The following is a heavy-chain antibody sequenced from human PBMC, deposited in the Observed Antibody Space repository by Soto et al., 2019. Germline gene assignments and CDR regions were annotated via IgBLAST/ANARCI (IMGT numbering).Heavy chain of an antibody. Sequence: ALLKVSCDASGGTFSGYAISWVRQVPGQGLERMGATLPIYGTANYAQKFQGRATSTADESTSTAYMELSSLRSEDTAVYYCARMDSSEPGKFDYWGQGTLVTVS. J-gene: IGHJ4*02. CDR1: GGTFSGYA. D-gene: IGHD3-22*01. CDR3: ARMDSSEPGKFDY. V-gene: IGHV1-69*13. CDR2: TLPIYGTA.